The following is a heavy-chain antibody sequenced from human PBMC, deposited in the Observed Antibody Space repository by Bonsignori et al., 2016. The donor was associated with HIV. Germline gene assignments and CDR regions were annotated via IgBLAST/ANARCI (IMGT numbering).Heavy chain of an antibody. V-gene: IGHV1-69*10. Sequence: WVRQAPGQGLEWMGGIIPIVGIANYAQKFQGRVTTTADKSTSTAYMELSSLRSEDTAVYYCARGVHYYYYYMDVWGKGTTVTVSS. CDR2: IIPIVGIA. J-gene: IGHJ6*03. CDR3: ARGVHYYYYYMDV.